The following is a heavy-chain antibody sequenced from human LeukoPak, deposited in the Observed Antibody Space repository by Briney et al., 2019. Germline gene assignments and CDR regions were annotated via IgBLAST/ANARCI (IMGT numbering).Heavy chain of an antibody. Sequence: GASVKVSCMASGYTFTSYVINWVRQATGRGGEWMGWMNPNSGNTGYAQKFQGRGTMTRNTSISTAYMELSSLRSDATAVYYCARGSHIVVVTATLRNWFDPWGQGTLVTVSS. D-gene: IGHD2-21*02. J-gene: IGHJ5*02. CDR3: ARGSHIVVVTATLRNWFDP. CDR2: MNPNSGNT. V-gene: IGHV1-8*01. CDR1: GYTFTSYV.